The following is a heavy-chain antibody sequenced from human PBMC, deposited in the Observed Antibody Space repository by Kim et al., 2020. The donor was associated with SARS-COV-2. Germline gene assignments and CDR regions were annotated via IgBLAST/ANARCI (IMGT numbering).Heavy chain of an antibody. V-gene: IGHV3-9*01. J-gene: IGHJ4*02. D-gene: IGHD5-12*01. CDR3: AKADINEADVDIVATAFDY. CDR1: GFTFDDYA. CDR2: ISWNSGSI. Sequence: GGSLRLSCAASGFTFDDYAMHWVRQAPGKGLEWVSGISWNSGSIGYADSVKGRFTISRDNAKNSLYLQMNSLRAEDTALYYCAKADINEADVDIVATAFDYWGQGTLVTVSS.